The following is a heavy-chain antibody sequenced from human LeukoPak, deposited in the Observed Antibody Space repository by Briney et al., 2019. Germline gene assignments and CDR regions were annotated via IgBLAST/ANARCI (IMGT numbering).Heavy chain of an antibody. V-gene: IGHV1-2*06. D-gene: IGHD7-27*01. CDR3: ARGRRTGDITWIDY. CDR2: INPNSGAT. J-gene: IGHJ4*02. Sequence: ASVKVSCKTSGYTLTGYYMHWVRQVPGQGLEWMGRINPNSGATNHAQKFQDRVTMTRDTSISTAYMELSRLTSDDTAVYYCARGRRTGDITWIDYWGQGTLVTVSS. CDR1: GYTLTGYY.